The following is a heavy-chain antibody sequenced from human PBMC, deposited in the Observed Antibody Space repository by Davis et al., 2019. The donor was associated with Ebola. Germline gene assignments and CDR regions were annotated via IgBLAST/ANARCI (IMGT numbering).Heavy chain of an antibody. V-gene: IGHV1-69*04. CDR2: IIPILGIA. Sequence: SVKVSCKASGGTFSSYTISWVRQAPGQGLEWMGRIIPILGIANYAQKFQGRVTITADKSTSTAYMELSSLRSEDTAVYYCARDLSSSSWYYYYGMDVWGQGTTVTVSS. CDR1: GGTFSSYT. D-gene: IGHD6-13*01. J-gene: IGHJ6*02. CDR3: ARDLSSSSWYYYYGMDV.